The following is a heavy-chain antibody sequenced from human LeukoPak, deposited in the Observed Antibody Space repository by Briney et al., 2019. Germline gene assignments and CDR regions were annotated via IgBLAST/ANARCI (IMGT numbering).Heavy chain of an antibody. CDR1: GFTFSSYW. CDR3: ARDRGSKNYYYMDV. Sequence: GGSLRLSCAVSGFTFSSYWMSWVRQAPGKGLVWVSRINSDGSSTSYADSVKGRFTISRDNAKNTLYLQMNSLRAEDTAVYYCARDRGSKNYYYMDVWGKGTTVTISS. J-gene: IGHJ6*03. V-gene: IGHV3-74*01. D-gene: IGHD3-10*01. CDR2: INSDGSST.